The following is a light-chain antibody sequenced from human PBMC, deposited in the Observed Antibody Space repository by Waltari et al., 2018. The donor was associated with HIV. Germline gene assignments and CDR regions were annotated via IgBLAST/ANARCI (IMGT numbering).Light chain of an antibody. CDR2: GAS. CDR1: QSVSSSY. V-gene: IGKV3-20*01. J-gene: IGKJ4*01. CDR3: QQYGSSPLT. Sequence: EFVLTPSPATLSLSPGERATLSCRASQSVSSSYLAWYQQKPGQAPRLLIYGASSRATGIPDRFSGSGSGTDFTLTISRLEPEDFAVYYCQQYGSSPLTFGGGTKVEIK.